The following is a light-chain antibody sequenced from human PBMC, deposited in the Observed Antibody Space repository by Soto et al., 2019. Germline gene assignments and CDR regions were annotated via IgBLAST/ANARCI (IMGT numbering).Light chain of an antibody. V-gene: IGKV1-39*01. J-gene: IGKJ5*01. CDR3: QQIYSIPIT. CDR1: QSISSD. Sequence: DIQMTQSQFSLSASVGDRVTITCRTSQSISSDLNWYQQKTGRAPKLLIYGASTLQSGVPSRFSGSGSGTHFTLTISSVQPEDFATYYCQQIYSIPITFGQVTRLEI. CDR2: GAS.